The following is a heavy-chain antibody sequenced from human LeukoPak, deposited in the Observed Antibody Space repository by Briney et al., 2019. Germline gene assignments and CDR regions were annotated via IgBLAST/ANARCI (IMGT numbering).Heavy chain of an antibody. CDR3: VRRGPSKGATWSRVFDI. Sequence: GEPMQISCEVCGYRFRGLWIAWERHMRGQGVVFQGIIYPADSDTGYSPSFQGQVTISAEKSIDTAYLQWSSLRASDSAIDYCVRRGPSKGATWSRVFDIWGQGTMV. D-gene: IGHD1-26*01. CDR1: GYRFRGLW. J-gene: IGHJ3*02. CDR2: IYPADSDT. V-gene: IGHV5-51*01.